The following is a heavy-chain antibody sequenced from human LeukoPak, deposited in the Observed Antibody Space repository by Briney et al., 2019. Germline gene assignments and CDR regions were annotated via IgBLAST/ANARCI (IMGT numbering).Heavy chain of an antibody. CDR3: ALTTVLNWYFDL. CDR1: GGSISSGGYY. D-gene: IGHD4-17*01. Sequence: PSETLSLTCTVSGGSISSGGYYWSWIRQPPGKGLEWIGYIYYSGSTNYNPSLKSRVTISVDTSKNQFSLKLSSVTAADTAVYYCALTTVLNWYFDLWGRGTLVTVSS. V-gene: IGHV4-61*08. J-gene: IGHJ2*01. CDR2: IYYSGST.